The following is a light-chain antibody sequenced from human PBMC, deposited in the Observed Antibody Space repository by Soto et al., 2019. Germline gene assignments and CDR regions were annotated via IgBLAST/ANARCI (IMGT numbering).Light chain of an antibody. CDR3: QQTNGALTHT. CDR1: QSINSY. CDR2: DAF. J-gene: IGKJ2*01. Sequence: DIPMTQSPSSVSASVGDRVIITCRASQSINSYVNWYQQKPGKAPKLLIYDAFILQSGVPSRFSGSGSGTYFTLTITSLLPEDVGTYFCQQTNGALTHTFGQGTKV. V-gene: IGKV1-39*01.